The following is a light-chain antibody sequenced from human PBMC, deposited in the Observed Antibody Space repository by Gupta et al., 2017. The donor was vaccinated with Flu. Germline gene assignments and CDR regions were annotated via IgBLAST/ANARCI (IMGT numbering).Light chain of an antibody. J-gene: IGLJ3*02. CDR2: SNN. CDR3: AAWDDSLNGRV. V-gene: IGLV1-44*01. CDR1: STNIGSNT. Sequence: QSVLTQPPSASGTLGQRVTIPCSGRSTNIGSNTVNRYQQLPGTAPKLLIYSNNQRPSGVPDRFSGSKSGTSASLAISGLQSEDEADYYCAAWDDSLNGRVFGGGTKLTVL.